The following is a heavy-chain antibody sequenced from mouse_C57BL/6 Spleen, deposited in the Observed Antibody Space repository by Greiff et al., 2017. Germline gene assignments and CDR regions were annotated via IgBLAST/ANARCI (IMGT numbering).Heavy chain of an antibody. J-gene: IGHJ1*03. CDR3: AREDPYWYFDV. V-gene: IGHV1-72*01. CDR1: GYTFTSYW. CDR2: IDPNSGGT. Sequence: QVHVKQPGAELVKPGASVKLSCKASGYTFTSYWMHWVKQRPGRGLEWIGRIDPNSGGTKYNEKFKSKATLTVDKPSSTAYMQLSSLTSEDSAVYYCAREDPYWYFDVWGTGTTVTVSS.